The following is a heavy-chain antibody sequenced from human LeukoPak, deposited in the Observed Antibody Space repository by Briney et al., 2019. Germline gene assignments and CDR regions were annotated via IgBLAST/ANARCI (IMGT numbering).Heavy chain of an antibody. V-gene: IGHV4-39*01. CDR2: IYYSGST. D-gene: IGHD4-17*01. Sequence: PSETLSLTCTVSGGSISSSSYYWGWIRQPPGKGLEWIGSIYYSGSTYYNPSLKSRVTISVDTSKNQLSLKLSSVTAADTAVYYCASPIKSGDRHFDYWGQGTLVTVSS. J-gene: IGHJ4*02. CDR3: ASPIKSGDRHFDY. CDR1: GGSISSSSYY.